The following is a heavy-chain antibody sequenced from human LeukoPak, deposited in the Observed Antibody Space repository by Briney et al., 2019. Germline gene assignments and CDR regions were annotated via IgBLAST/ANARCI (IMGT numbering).Heavy chain of an antibody. CDR2: IRYDGINE. V-gene: IGHV3-30*02. CDR1: GFTFSSYG. Sequence: EGSLRLSCAASGFTFSSYGMHWVRQAPGKGLEWVAFIRYDGINEYYGDSVKGRFTISRDNSKDTLYLQMHSLRTEDTAVYYCAKEVYRQGYGGIMDVWGKGTTVTVSS. D-gene: IGHD5-18*01. J-gene: IGHJ6*03. CDR3: AKEVYRQGYGGIMDV.